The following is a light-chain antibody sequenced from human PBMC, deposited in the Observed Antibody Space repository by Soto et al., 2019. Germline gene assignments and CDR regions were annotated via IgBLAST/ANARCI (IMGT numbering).Light chain of an antibody. CDR3: QQTNTAPWT. V-gene: IGKV1-39*01. Sequence: DIQMTQSPSSLSASVGDRVTISCRASERISDYLAWYQQKPGKAPKLLINTASSLRSGVPSRFSGSGSGTDFTLTIDSLQPEDFATYFCQQTNTAPWTFCQGTKVEIK. J-gene: IGKJ1*01. CDR2: TAS. CDR1: ERISDY.